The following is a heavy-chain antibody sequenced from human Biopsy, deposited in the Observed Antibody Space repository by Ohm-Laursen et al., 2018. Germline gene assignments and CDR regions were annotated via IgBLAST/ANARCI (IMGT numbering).Heavy chain of an antibody. V-gene: IGHV1-8*01. D-gene: IGHD6-19*01. CDR3: ARNTGWYGDLYYFDY. J-gene: IGHJ4*02. CDR2: MNPKSGNT. Sequence: ASVKVSCKASGYTFGNYDINWVRQTSGQGLEYMGWMNPKSGNTGYAQRFQGRVTMTRDASKSTVYMELSSLRSADTAVYFCARNTGWYGDLYYFDYWGQGTLVTVSS. CDR1: GYTFGNYD.